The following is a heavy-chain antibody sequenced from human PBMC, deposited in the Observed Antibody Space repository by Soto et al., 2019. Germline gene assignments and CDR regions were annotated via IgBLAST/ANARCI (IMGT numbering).Heavy chain of an antibody. D-gene: IGHD5-12*01. V-gene: IGHV1-69*13. CDR1: GGTFSSYA. J-gene: IGHJ4*02. CDR3: ASLPRDGYKPRDY. CDR2: IIPIFGTA. Sequence: GASVKVSCKASGGTFSSYAISWVRQAPGQGLEWMGGIIPIFGTANYAQKFQGRVTITADESTSTAYMELSSLRSEDTAVYYCASLPRDGYKPRDYWGQGTLVTVSS.